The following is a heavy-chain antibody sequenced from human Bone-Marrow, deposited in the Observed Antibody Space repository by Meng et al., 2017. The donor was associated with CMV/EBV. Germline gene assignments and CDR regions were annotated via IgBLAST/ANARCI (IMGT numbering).Heavy chain of an antibody. Sequence: GESLKISCTASGFTFSYYEINWVRQAPGKGLERVSYITSSSSSISFADSVRGRFTISRDNDKHSLYLQMNSLRAADTDVYYCVGLHLYGGEYFDIWGRGTLVTVSS. D-gene: IGHD3-10*01. CDR3: VGLHLYGGEYFDI. CDR2: ITSSSSSI. J-gene: IGHJ4*01. CDR1: GFTFSYYE. V-gene: IGHV3-48*03.